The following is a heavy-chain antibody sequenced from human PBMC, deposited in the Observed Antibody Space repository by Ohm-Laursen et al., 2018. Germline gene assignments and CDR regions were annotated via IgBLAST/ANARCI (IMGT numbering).Heavy chain of an antibody. J-gene: IGHJ4*02. Sequence: SLRLSCAASGFTFSSYAMHWVRQAPGKGLEYVSAISSNGGSTYYANSVKGRFTISRDNSKNTLYLQMGSLRAEDMAVYYCARDRSWSFDYWGQGTLVTVSS. D-gene: IGHD1-26*01. CDR1: GFTFSSYA. CDR2: ISSNGGST. V-gene: IGHV3-64*01. CDR3: ARDRSWSFDY.